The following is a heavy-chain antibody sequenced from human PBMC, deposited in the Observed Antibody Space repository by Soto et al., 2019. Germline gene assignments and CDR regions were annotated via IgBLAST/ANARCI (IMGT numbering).Heavy chain of an antibody. V-gene: IGHV1-69*04. J-gene: IGHJ4*02. CDR3: ARDLLSRYYDSSGYYYLAYFDY. Sequence: SVKVSCKASGGTFSSYTISWVRQAPGQGLEWMGRIIPILGIANYAQKFQGRVTITADKSTSTAYMELSSLRSEDTAVYYCARDLLSRYYDSSGYYYLAYFDYWGQGTLVTVSS. D-gene: IGHD3-22*01. CDR1: GGTFSSYT. CDR2: IIPILGIA.